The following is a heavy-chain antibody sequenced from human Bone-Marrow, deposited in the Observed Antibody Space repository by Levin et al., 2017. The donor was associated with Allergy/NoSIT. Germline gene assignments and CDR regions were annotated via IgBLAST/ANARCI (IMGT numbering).Heavy chain of an antibody. CDR1: GFTFTNYA. D-gene: IGHD3-16*01. CDR3: AKDPHRPGGYGIDF. J-gene: IGHJ4*02. V-gene: IGHV3-30*18. Sequence: PGGSLRLSCGASGFTFTNYAMHWVRQAPRKGLEWVAYTTYDGLKVSYADSVKGRFTISRDNSKNSVFLQLTSLRPEDTGVYYCAKDPHRPGGYGIDFWGQGTQVTVSS. CDR2: TTYDGLKV.